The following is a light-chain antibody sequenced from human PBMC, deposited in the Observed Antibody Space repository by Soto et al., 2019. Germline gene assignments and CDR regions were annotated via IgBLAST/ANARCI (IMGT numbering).Light chain of an antibody. Sequence: EIVLTQSPGTLSLSPGERATLSCRASQTVDSRYLAWYQQKPGQAPRLLIYGVSSRATGIPDRFRGSGSGTDFTLTISGLEPEDYAVYFCQQYGSTPPFTFGPGTKLYIK. CDR1: QTVDSRY. CDR3: QQYGSTPPFT. CDR2: GVS. J-gene: IGKJ3*01. V-gene: IGKV3-20*01.